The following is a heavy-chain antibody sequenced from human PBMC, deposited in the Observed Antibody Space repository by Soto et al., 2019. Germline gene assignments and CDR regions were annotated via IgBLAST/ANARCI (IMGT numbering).Heavy chain of an antibody. D-gene: IGHD2-2*01. Sequence: GGSLRLSCAASGFTFSSYSMNWVRQAPGKGLEWVSSISSSSSYIYYADSVKGRFTISRDNAKNSLYLQMNSLRAEDTAVYYCARDGLGYCSSTSCYRINWFDPWGQGTLVTVSS. CDR3: ARDGLGYCSSTSCYRINWFDP. J-gene: IGHJ5*02. CDR2: ISSSSSYI. CDR1: GFTFSSYS. V-gene: IGHV3-21*01.